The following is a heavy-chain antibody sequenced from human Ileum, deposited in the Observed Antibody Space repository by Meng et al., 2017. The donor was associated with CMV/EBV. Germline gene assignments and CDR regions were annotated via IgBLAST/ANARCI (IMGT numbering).Heavy chain of an antibody. J-gene: IGHJ4*02. Sequence: SGFNFSIYGMHWVRQAPGKGLEWVAVLWYDGSNEYYVDSVKGRFTISRDNSKGTVYLQMNSLRADDTAVYYCLRGTPIGGGSPPVDYWGQGTLVTVSS. V-gene: IGHV3-33*01. CDR1: GFNFSIYG. D-gene: IGHD2-15*01. CDR2: LWYDGSNE. CDR3: LRGTPIGGGSPPVDY.